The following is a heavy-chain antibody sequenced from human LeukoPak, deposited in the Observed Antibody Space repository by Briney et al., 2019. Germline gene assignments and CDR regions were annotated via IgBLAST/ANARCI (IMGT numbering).Heavy chain of an antibody. CDR1: GFTFSDYY. J-gene: IGHJ5*02. V-gene: IGHV3-11*01. Sequence: GGSLRLSCAASGFTFSDYYMSWIRQAPGKGLEWVSYISSSGSTIYYADSVKGRFTISRDNAKNSLYLQMNSLRAEDTAVYYCAGNFADYDFWSGYYYHWGQGTLVTVSS. CDR2: ISSSGSTI. D-gene: IGHD3-3*01. CDR3: AGNFADYDFWSGYYYH.